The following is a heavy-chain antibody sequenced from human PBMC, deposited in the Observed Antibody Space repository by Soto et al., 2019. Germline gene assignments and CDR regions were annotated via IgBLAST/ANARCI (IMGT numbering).Heavy chain of an antibody. V-gene: IGHV3-11*01. D-gene: IGHD3-22*01. CDR1: GFTFSDYY. CDR3: ARVLFHYDTPGGRPRYFDL. Sequence: GGSLRLSCAASGFTFSDYYMSWIRQAPGKGLEWVSYISSSGSTIYYADSVKGRLTISRDNAKNSLYLQMNSLRAEDTAVYYCARVLFHYDTPGGRPRYFDLWGRGTLVTVSS. J-gene: IGHJ2*01. CDR2: ISSSGSTI.